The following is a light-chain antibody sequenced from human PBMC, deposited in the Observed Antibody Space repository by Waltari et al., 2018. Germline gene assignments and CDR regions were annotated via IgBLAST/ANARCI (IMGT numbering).Light chain of an antibody. Sequence: DIVMTQSPLSLTVTPGRPASISCRSSQSLLHSNGYSFLDWYRQKPGQSPQLLIYSASYRASGVPDRFSGSGSGTHFTLKISRVEAEDAGVYYCMQGLLTPYTFGQGTKLEIK. J-gene: IGKJ2*01. V-gene: IGKV2-28*01. CDR3: MQGLLTPYT. CDR2: SAS. CDR1: QSLLHSNGYSF.